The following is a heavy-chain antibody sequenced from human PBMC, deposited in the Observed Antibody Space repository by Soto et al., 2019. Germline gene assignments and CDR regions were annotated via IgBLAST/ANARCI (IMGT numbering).Heavy chain of an antibody. V-gene: IGHV3-11*01. CDR1: GFTFSDYY. J-gene: IGHJ6*03. CDR2: ISSSGSTI. D-gene: IGHD2-2*01. Sequence: PGGSLRLSCAASGFTFSDYYMSWIRQAPGKGLEWVSYISSSGSTIYYADTVKGRFTISRDNVKNSLYLQMNSLRAEDTAVYYCAREFRNCSSTSCFDGPLVYYYYYMDVWGKGTTVTVSS. CDR3: AREFRNCSSTSCFDGPLVYYYYYMDV.